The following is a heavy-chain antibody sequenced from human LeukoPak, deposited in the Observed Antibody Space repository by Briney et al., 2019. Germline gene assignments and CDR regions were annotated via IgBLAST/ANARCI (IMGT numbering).Heavy chain of an antibody. CDR2: ISGSGGST. CDR1: GFTFSSYA. D-gene: IGHD2-2*01. Sequence: GGSLRLSCAASGFTFSSYAMSWVRQAPGRGLEWVSDISGSGGSTYYADSVKGRFTISRDNAKNSLYLQMNSLRAEDTAVYYCARVGTTSDIVVDNWFDPWGQGTLVTVSS. V-gene: IGHV3-23*01. CDR3: ARVGTTSDIVVDNWFDP. J-gene: IGHJ5*02.